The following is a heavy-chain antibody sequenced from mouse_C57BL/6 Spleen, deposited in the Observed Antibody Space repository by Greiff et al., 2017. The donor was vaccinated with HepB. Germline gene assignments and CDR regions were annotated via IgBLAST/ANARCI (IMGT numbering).Heavy chain of an antibody. V-gene: IGHV1-7*01. D-gene: IGHD2-4*01. Sequence: QVQLQQSGAELAKPGASVKLSCKASGYTFTSYWMHWVKQRPGQGLEWIGYINPSSGYTKYNQKFKDKATLTADKSSSTAYMQLSSLTYEDSAVYYCASYYEYDGDVPWFAYWGQGTLVTVSA. CDR3: ASYYEYDGDVPWFAY. CDR2: INPSSGYT. J-gene: IGHJ3*01. CDR1: GYTFTSYW.